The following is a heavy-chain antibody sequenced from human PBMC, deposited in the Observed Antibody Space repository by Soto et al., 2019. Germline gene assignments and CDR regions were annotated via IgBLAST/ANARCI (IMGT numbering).Heavy chain of an antibody. V-gene: IGHV1-46*01. CDR1: GYTFTSYY. J-gene: IGHJ4*02. Sequence: ASVKVSCKASGYTFTSYYMHWVRQAPGQGLEWMGIINPIGGSTSYAQKFQGRVTMTRDTSTSTVYMELSSLRSEDTAVYYCARGHYASSGYYFRPGDYFDYWGQGTLVTVSS. CDR3: ARGHYASSGYYFRPGDYFDY. CDR2: INPIGGST. D-gene: IGHD3-22*01.